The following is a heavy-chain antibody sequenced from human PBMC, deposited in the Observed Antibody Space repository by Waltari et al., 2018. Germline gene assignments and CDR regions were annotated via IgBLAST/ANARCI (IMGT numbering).Heavy chain of an antibody. Sequence: QVQLQQWGAGLLKPSETLSLTCAVYGGSFSGYYWSWIRQPPGKGLEWIGEINHSGSTNYNLSLKSRVTISVDTSKNQFSLKLSSVTAADTAVYYCARGSSGYYYNFDYWGQGTLVTVSS. CDR1: GGSFSGYY. J-gene: IGHJ4*02. CDR2: INHSGST. CDR3: ARGSSGYYYNFDY. D-gene: IGHD3-22*01. V-gene: IGHV4-34*01.